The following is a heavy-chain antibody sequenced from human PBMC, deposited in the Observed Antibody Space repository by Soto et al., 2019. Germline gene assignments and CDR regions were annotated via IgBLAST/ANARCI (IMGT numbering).Heavy chain of an antibody. J-gene: IGHJ3*02. CDR2: ISYDGSNK. V-gene: IGHV3-30*18. CDR3: AKDRLSDVVVVAATPLDAFDI. Sequence: GGSLRLSCAASGFTFSSYGMHWVRQAPGKGLEWVAVISYDGSNKYYADSVKGRFTISRDNSKNTLYLQMNSLRAEDTAVYYCAKDRLSDVVVVAATPLDAFDIWGQGTMVTVSS. CDR1: GFTFSSYG. D-gene: IGHD2-15*01.